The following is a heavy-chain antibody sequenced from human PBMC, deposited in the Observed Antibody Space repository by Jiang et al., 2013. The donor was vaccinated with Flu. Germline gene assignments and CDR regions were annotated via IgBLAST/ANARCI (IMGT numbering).Heavy chain of an antibody. CDR1: GFTFGDYA. Sequence: PGRSLGLSCTTSGFTFGDYAMTWFRQAPGRGLEWVGLIRSKADGGTTDYAASVKGRFTISRDDSKSIAYLQMNSLKTEDTAVYYCTRSGYTSSWYGTSLDYWGQGTLVTVSS. V-gene: IGHV3-49*03. CDR3: TRSGYTSSWYGTSLDY. CDR2: IRSKADGGTT. D-gene: IGHD6-13*01. J-gene: IGHJ4*02.